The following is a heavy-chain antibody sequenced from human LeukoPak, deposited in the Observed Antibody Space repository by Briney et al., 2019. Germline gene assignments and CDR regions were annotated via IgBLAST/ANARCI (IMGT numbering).Heavy chain of an antibody. CDR3: AKDRATMVRGVSFFDY. D-gene: IGHD3-10*01. Sequence: GGSLRLSCAASGFTFSSYAMSWVRQAPGKGLEWVSAISGSGGSTYYADSVKGRFTISRDNSKNTPYLQMNSLRAEDTAVYYCAKDRATMVRGVSFFDYWGQGTLVTVSS. J-gene: IGHJ4*02. V-gene: IGHV3-23*01. CDR2: ISGSGGST. CDR1: GFTFSSYA.